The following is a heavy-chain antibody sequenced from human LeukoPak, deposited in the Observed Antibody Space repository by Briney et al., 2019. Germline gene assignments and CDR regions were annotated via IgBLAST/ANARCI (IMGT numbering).Heavy chain of an antibody. D-gene: IGHD5-18*01. Sequence: PGGSLRLSCAASGFTFSSYAMSWVRQAPGKGLECVSDISGSGGSTYYADSVKGRFTISRDNSKNTLYLQMNSLRAEDTAVYYCAKGAWIQLWSYYFDYWGQGTLVTVSS. CDR1: GFTFSSYA. J-gene: IGHJ4*02. CDR2: ISGSGGST. V-gene: IGHV3-23*01. CDR3: AKGAWIQLWSYYFDY.